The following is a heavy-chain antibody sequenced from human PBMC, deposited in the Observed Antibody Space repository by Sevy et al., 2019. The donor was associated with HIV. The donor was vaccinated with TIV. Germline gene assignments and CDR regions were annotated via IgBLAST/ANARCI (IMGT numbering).Heavy chain of an antibody. Sequence: GESLKISCAASEFSFSSYSMNWVRQAPGQGLEWVSYISSSSSTMYYADSVKGRFTISRDNAKNSLYLQMNTLRADDTAVYYCARTKSNTAMVSSDYWGQGTLVTVSS. V-gene: IGHV3-48*01. D-gene: IGHD5-18*01. CDR1: EFSFSSYS. CDR2: ISSSSSTM. CDR3: ARTKSNTAMVSSDY. J-gene: IGHJ4*02.